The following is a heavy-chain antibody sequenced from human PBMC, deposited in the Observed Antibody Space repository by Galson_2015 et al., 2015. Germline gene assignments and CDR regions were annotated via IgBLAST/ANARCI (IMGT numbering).Heavy chain of an antibody. V-gene: IGHV1-3*01. CDR1: GYTFTSYP. Sequence: SVKVSCKASGYTFTSYPMHWVRQAPGQRLEWMGWINAGNGNTKYSQKFQGRVTITRDTSASTAYMELSSLRSEDTAVYNCARSIVVDMPFDYWGQGTLVTVSS. D-gene: IGHD3-22*01. CDR2: INAGNGNT. J-gene: IGHJ4*02. CDR3: ARSIVVDMPFDY.